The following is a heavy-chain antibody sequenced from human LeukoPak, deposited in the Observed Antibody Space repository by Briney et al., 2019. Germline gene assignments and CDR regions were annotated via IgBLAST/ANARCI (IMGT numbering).Heavy chain of an antibody. CDR3: AREGNDYYYDQ. V-gene: IGHV3-48*01. D-gene: IGHD3-16*01. J-gene: IGHJ4*02. CDR1: GFTLSNYS. Sequence: GGSLRLSCAASGFTLSNYSMNWVRQAPGKGLEWVSYISSSSVSIYYADSVKGRFTISRDNAKNSLYLQVASLRGDDTATYYCAREGNDYYYDQWGQGTLVTVSP. CDR2: ISSSSVSI.